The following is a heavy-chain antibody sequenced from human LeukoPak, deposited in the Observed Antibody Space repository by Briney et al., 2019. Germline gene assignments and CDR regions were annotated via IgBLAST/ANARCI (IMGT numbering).Heavy chain of an antibody. CDR2: IQYTGST. CDR3: ASVPGYTYGYGYFDY. Sequence: KPSETLSLTCTVSGDSVSGISFYWNWIRQPPGKGLQYIGYIQYTGSTNYNPSLKSRVTISVDTSKNQFSLKLSSVTAADTAVYYCASVPGYTYGYGYFDYWGQGTLVTVSS. CDR1: GDSVSGISFY. D-gene: IGHD5-18*01. J-gene: IGHJ4*02. V-gene: IGHV4-61*01.